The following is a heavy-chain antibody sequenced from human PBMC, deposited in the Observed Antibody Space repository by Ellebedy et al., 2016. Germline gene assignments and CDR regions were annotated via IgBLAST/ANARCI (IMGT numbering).Heavy chain of an antibody. Sequence: GSLRLSCNVSGGSVSSAYWNWIRRPPGKGLEWIGYVFHTGTTNYSPSLKSRVTMSVDTSKSQFSLGLTSVTAADTAVYYCAKWNGGWNAFDVWGQGTMVTVSS. CDR1: GGSVSSAY. D-gene: IGHD1-1*01. CDR2: VFHTGTT. CDR3: AKWNGGWNAFDV. V-gene: IGHV4-59*02. J-gene: IGHJ3*01.